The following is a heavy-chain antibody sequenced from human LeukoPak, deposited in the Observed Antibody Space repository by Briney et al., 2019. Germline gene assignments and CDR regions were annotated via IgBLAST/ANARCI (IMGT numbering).Heavy chain of an antibody. CDR1: GFTFSSYA. CDR3: ASTVTNDYYYYYYMDV. V-gene: IGHV3-21*01. CDR2: ISSSSSYI. Sequence: GGSLRLSCTASGFTFSSYAMSWVRQAPGPGLERVSSISSSSSYIYYADSVKGRFTISRDNAKNSLYLQMNSLRAEDTAVYYCASTVTNDYYYYYYMDVWGKGTTVTVSS. J-gene: IGHJ6*03. D-gene: IGHD4-11*01.